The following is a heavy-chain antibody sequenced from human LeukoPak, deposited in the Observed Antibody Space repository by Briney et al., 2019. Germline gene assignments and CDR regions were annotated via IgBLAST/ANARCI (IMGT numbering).Heavy chain of an antibody. CDR3: ARAIPSSDGITMVRAPFDH. CDR1: GYTFTNYA. D-gene: IGHD3-10*01. J-gene: IGHJ4*02. CDR2: INAGNGNT. V-gene: IGHV1-3*01. Sequence: ASVKVSCKASGYTFTNYAMHWVRQAPGQRLEWMGWINAGNGNTKYSQKFQGRVTITRDTSASTVYMELSSLRSEDTAVYYCARAIPSSDGITMVRAPFDHWGQGTLVTVSS.